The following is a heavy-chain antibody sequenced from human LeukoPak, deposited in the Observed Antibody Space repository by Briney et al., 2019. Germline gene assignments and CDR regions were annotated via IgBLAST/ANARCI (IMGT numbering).Heavy chain of an antibody. V-gene: IGHV3-53*04. D-gene: IGHD5-18*01. J-gene: IGHJ4*02. CDR3: ARVDTVMAYYFDL. CDR1: GFNLSTNC. Sequence: PGGSLRLSCAASGFNLSTNCMTWVRQAPGKGLEWVSTIYSGGTTYYADSVMGRFTISRHNSRNTLYLQMNSLRAEDTAVYYCARVDTVMAYYFDLWGQGTLVTVSS. CDR2: IYSGGTT.